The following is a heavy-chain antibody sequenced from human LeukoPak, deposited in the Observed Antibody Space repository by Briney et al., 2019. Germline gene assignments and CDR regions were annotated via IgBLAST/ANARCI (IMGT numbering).Heavy chain of an antibody. V-gene: IGHV3-48*04. Sequence: GGSLRLSCAASGFTFSDYSMNWVRQAPGKGLEWVSYISPDSRTKYYADSVRGRFTISTDNAKNSVYLQMNSLRAEDTAVYYCSWSGEADWGQGTLVTVSS. CDR2: ISPDSRTK. CDR1: GFTFSDYS. D-gene: IGHD3-3*01. J-gene: IGHJ4*02. CDR3: SWSGEAD.